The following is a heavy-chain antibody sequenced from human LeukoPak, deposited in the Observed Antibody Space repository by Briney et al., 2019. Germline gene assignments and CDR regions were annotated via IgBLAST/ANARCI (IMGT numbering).Heavy chain of an antibody. CDR2: ITGSGGTT. J-gene: IGHJ4*02. CDR1: GFTFSSYW. Sequence: GSLRLSCAASGFTFSSYWMSWVRQAPGKGLEWVSGITGSGGTTHHADSVKGRFTISRDNSKNTLFLQMNSLRVEDTALYYCARAYGSSGYYQLPIDYWGQGTLVTVSS. D-gene: IGHD3-22*01. CDR3: ARAYGSSGYYQLPIDY. V-gene: IGHV3-23*01.